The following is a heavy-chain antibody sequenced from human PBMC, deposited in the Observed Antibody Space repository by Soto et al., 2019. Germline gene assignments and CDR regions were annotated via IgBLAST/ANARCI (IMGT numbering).Heavy chain of an antibody. CDR1: GFIFSSYA. D-gene: IGHD5-18*01. CDR3: ASHRGGYSSTDMDV. CDR2: ISGGAAST. V-gene: IGHV3-23*01. J-gene: IGHJ6*02. Sequence: PGGSLRLSCAASGFIFSSYAMSWVRQAPGKGLEWVSAISGGAASTYYADSVRGRFTISRDNSKNTLSLQMNSLRADDTAVYYCASHRGGYSSTDMDVSGRGPTVTVYS.